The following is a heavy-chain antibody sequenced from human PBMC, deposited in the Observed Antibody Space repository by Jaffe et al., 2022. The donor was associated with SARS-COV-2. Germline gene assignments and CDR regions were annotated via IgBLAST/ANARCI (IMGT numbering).Heavy chain of an antibody. CDR3: TRKYSSGWYLSHFDY. CDR2: IRSKAYGGTT. V-gene: IGHV3-49*04. J-gene: IGHJ4*02. Sequence: EVQLVESGGGLVQPGRSLRLSCTASGFTFGDYAMSWVRQAPGKGLEWVGFIRSKAYGGTTEYAASVKGRFTISRDDSKSIAYLQMNSLKTEDTAVYYCTRKYSSGWYLSHFDYWGQGTLVTVSS. D-gene: IGHD6-19*01. CDR1: GFTFGDYA.